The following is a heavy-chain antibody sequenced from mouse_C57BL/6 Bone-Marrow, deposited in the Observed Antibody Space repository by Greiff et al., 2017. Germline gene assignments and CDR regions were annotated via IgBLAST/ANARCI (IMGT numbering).Heavy chain of an antibody. V-gene: IGHV1-64*01. CDR3: ARYYGKGDYAMDY. Sequence: QVQLQQPGAELVKPGASVKLSCKASGYTFTNYWMHWVKQRPGQGLEWIGMMHPNGGSPDYNEKFKSEATLSVDKCSRTAYMELSSLTTEDSAIYYCARYYGKGDYAMDYWGQGTSVTVSS. D-gene: IGHD2-1*01. CDR1: GYTFTNYW. J-gene: IGHJ4*01. CDR2: MHPNGGSP.